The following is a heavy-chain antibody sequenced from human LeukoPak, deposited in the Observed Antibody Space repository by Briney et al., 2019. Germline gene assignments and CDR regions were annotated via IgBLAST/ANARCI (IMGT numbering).Heavy chain of an antibody. CDR1: GYTFTSYY. CDR2: INPSGGST. D-gene: IGHD6-13*01. Sequence: GASVKVSCKASGYTFTSYYMHWVRQAPGQGLEWMGIINPSGGSTTYAQKFQGRVTMTRDTSTSTVYMALSSLRAEDTAVYYCARDGFPSYSSSWSLVGAPSYYGMDVWGQGTTVTVSS. V-gene: IGHV1-46*01. J-gene: IGHJ6*02. CDR3: ARDGFPSYSSSWSLVGAPSYYGMDV.